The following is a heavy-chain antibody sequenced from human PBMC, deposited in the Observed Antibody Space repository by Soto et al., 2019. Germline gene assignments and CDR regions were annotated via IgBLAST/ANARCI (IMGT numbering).Heavy chain of an antibody. CDR1: GGAINSYF. J-gene: IGHJ4*02. Sequence: QVQLQESGPGLVRPSETLSLTCTVSGGAINSYFWSWIRQSPGKGLEWIGHIYYSGSTSYSPSLKCRVSISVDTSKNQFSLEVHSVTAADTAVYYCARAGTNMVQFDYWGQGTLVTFSS. V-gene: IGHV4-59*01. D-gene: IGHD3-10*01. CDR3: ARAGTNMVQFDY. CDR2: IYYSGST.